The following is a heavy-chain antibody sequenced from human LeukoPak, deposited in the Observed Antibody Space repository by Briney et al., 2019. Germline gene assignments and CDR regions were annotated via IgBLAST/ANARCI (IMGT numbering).Heavy chain of an antibody. CDR2: INTDGSST. D-gene: IGHD5-24*01. Sequence: GGSLRLSCAASGFTFSSYWMHWVRQAPGKGLVWVSRINTDGSSTSYADSVKGRFTISRDNAKNTLYLQMNSLRAEDTAVYYCARSIIDGYNDYWGQGTLVTVSS. CDR1: GFTFSSYW. V-gene: IGHV3-74*01. J-gene: IGHJ4*02. CDR3: ARSIIDGYNDY.